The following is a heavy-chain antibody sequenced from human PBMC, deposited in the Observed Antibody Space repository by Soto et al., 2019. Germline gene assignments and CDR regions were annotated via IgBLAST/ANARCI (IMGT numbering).Heavy chain of an antibody. CDR3: ARYDSSGGRAFDI. CDR2: IYYSGST. V-gene: IGHV4-59*01. CDR1: GGSISSYY. J-gene: IGHJ3*02. Sequence: SETLSLTCTVSGGSISSYYWSWIRQPPGKGLEWIGYIYYSGSTYYNPSLKSRVTISVDTSKNQFSLKLISVTAADTAVYYCARYDSSGGRAFDIWGQGTMVTVSS. D-gene: IGHD3-22*01.